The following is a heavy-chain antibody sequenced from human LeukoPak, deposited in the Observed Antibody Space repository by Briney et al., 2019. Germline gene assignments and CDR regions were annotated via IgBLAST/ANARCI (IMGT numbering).Heavy chain of an antibody. Sequence: ASVKVSCKASGYTFTSYYMHWVRQAPGQGLEWMGIINPSGGSTSYAQKFQGRVTMTRDTSTTTAYMELRSLRSDDTAVYYCARGGRTTHPDYWGQGTLVTVSS. D-gene: IGHD4-11*01. V-gene: IGHV1-46*01. CDR2: INPSGGST. J-gene: IGHJ4*02. CDR1: GYTFTSYY. CDR3: ARGGRTTHPDY.